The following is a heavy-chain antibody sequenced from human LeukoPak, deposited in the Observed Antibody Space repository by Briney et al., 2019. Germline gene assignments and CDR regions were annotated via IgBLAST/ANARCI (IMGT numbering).Heavy chain of an antibody. CDR2: ISYDGSNK. D-gene: IGHD2-8*01. CDR3: ARVLRGVRGGVDY. Sequence: GGSLRLSCAASGFTFSSYAMHWVRQAPGKGLEWVAVISYDGSNKYYADSVKGRFTISRDNSKNTLYLQMNSLRAEDMAVYYCARVLRGVRGGVDYWGQGTLVTVSS. V-gene: IGHV3-30-3*01. J-gene: IGHJ4*02. CDR1: GFTFSSYA.